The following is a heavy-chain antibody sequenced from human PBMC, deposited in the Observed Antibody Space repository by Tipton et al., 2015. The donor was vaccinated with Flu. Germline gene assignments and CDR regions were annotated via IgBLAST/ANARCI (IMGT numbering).Heavy chain of an antibody. D-gene: IGHD5-18*01. Sequence: GLVKPSETLSLTCTVSGGSISSYYWSWIRQPAGKGLEWIGRIYASGSTNYNPSLKSRVTMSVDTSKNQFSLKLSSVTAADTAVYYCARDLVDTAMVMAFDIWGQGTMVTVSS. V-gene: IGHV4-4*07. J-gene: IGHJ3*02. CDR1: GGSISSYY. CDR2: IYASGST. CDR3: ARDLVDTAMVMAFDI.